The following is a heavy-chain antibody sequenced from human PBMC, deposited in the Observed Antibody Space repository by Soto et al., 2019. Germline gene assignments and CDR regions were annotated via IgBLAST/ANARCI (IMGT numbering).Heavy chain of an antibody. D-gene: IGHD2-2*03. CDR2: ISSSGSTI. J-gene: IGHJ3*02. CDR1: GFTFSDYY. V-gene: IGHV3-11*01. CDR3: ARDGYCSSTSCYQPHAFDI. Sequence: GGSLRLSCAASGFTFSDYYMSWIRQAPGKGLEWVSYISSSGSTIYYADSVKGQFTISRDNAKNSLYLQMNSLRAEDTAVYYCARDGYCSSTSCYQPHAFDIWGQGTMVTVSS.